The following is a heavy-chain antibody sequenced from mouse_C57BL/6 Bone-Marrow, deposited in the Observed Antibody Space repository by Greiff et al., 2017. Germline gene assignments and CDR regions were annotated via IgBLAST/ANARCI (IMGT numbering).Heavy chain of an antibody. CDR3: TTYGYYPWFAY. J-gene: IGHJ3*01. CDR1: GFNIKDDY. V-gene: IGHV14-4*01. CDR2: IDPENGDT. Sequence: EVQLQQSGAELVRPGASLKLSCTASGFNIKDDYMHWVKQRPEQGLEWIGWIDPENGDTEYASKFQGKATITADTSSNTAYLQLSSLTSEDTAVYYCTTYGYYPWFAYWGQGTLVTVSA. D-gene: IGHD2-3*01.